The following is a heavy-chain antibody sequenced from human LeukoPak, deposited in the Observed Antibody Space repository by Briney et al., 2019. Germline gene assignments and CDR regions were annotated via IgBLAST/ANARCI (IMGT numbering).Heavy chain of an antibody. CDR1: GGSFSGYY. CDR3: ARALLRYFDRIALGYYMDV. D-gene: IGHD3-9*01. CDR2: INHSGST. V-gene: IGHV4-34*01. J-gene: IGHJ6*03. Sequence: ESSETLSLTCAVYGGSFSGYYWSWIRQPPGKGLEWIGEINHSGSTNYNPSLKSRVTISVDTSKNQFSLKLSSVTAADTAVYYCARALLRYFDRIALGYYMDVWGKGTTVTVSS.